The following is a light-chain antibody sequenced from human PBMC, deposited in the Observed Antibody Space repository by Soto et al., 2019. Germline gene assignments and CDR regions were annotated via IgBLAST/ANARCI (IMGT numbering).Light chain of an antibody. CDR2: KAS. V-gene: IGKV1-5*03. J-gene: IGKJ4*01. Sequence: DIQMTQSPSTLSASVGDSVTITCRASQSIRPRLAWYQQKPGKAPKLLIYKASDLDGGVPSRFSGSGSGTEFNITISSLQPDDFATYYCQQYNTYPLTFGGGTTVEIK. CDR3: QQYNTYPLT. CDR1: QSIRPR.